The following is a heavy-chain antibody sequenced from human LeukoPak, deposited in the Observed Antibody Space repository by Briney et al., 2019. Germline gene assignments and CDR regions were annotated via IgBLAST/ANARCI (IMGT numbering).Heavy chain of an antibody. D-gene: IGHD1-1*01. J-gene: IGHJ4*02. CDR2: IHYSGST. CDR1: GDSIIGYY. Sequence: SETLSLTCTVSGDSIIGYYWSWIPQPPGKGLEWIGYIHYSGSTNYNPSLQSRVTISADTSRSHFSLKLSSATAADTAVYYCARGERLGPDFWGQGTLVTVSS. V-gene: IGHV4-59*01. CDR3: ARGERLGPDF.